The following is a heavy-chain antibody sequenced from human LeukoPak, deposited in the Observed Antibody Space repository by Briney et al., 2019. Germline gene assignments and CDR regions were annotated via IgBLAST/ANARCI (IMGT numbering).Heavy chain of an antibody. CDR3: ARGYYYDSSGPNIPFDY. CDR2: IKSDGSST. CDR1: GFTFSTYW. V-gene: IGHV3-74*01. Sequence: PGGSLRLSCAASGFTFSTYWMHWVRQTPGKGPVWVSRIKSDGSSTSYADSVKGRFTISRDNAKNTLYLQMDSLRAEDTAVYYCARGYYYDSSGPNIPFDYWGQGTLVTVSS. J-gene: IGHJ4*02. D-gene: IGHD3-22*01.